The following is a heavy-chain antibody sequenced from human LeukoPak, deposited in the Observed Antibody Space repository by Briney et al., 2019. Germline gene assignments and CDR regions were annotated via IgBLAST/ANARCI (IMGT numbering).Heavy chain of an antibody. D-gene: IGHD3-16*01. Sequence: SETRSLTCTVSGGSISSYYWSWIRQPPGKGLEWIGYIYYSGSTNYNPSLKSRVTISVDTSKNQFSLKLSSVTAADTAVYYCARVRMGIDPWGQGTLVTVSS. CDR2: IYYSGST. V-gene: IGHV4-59*01. CDR3: ARVRMGIDP. CDR1: GGSISSYY. J-gene: IGHJ5*02.